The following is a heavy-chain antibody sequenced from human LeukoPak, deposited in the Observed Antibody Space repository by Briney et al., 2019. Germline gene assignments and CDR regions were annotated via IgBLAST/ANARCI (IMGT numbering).Heavy chain of an antibody. Sequence: GGSLRLSCAASGFTFSSYSMNWVRQAPGKGLEWVSSISSSSSYIYYADSVKGRFTISRDNAKNSLYLQMNSLRVDDTAIYYCARDKEGGSNDHWGQGTLVTVSS. J-gene: IGHJ4*02. CDR3: ARDKEGGSNDH. CDR1: GFTFSSYS. CDR2: ISSSSSYI. V-gene: IGHV3-21*01. D-gene: IGHD2-15*01.